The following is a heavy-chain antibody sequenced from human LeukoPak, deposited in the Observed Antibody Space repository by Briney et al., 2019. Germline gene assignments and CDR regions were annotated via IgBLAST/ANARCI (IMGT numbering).Heavy chain of an antibody. CDR2: TYYRSTWYN. J-gene: IGHJ5*02. CDR3: ARRLTQYDCFDP. V-gene: IGHV6-1*01. Sequence: SQTLSLTCAISGDSVSSKSVWNWIRQSPSRGLEWLGRTYYRSTWYNDYAVPVRGRITVNPDTSKNQFSLHLNSVTPEDTAVYYCARRLTQYDCFDPWGQGILVTVSS. CDR1: GDSVSSKSV. D-gene: IGHD2-2*01.